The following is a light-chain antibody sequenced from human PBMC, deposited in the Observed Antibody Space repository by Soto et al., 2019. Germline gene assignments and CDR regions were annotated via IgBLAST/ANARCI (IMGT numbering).Light chain of an antibody. CDR2: RAS. CDR1: QDIRYY. Sequence: DIQMTQSPSSLSASLGDRVTITCQASQDIRYYLNWYQLKPGKAPKLLIYRASTLQNGVPSRFSGSGSATDFTLTITTLQPEDVATYSCQQSYSTLPYTFGQGTKVEIK. J-gene: IGKJ2*01. CDR3: QQSYSTLPYT. V-gene: IGKV1-39*01.